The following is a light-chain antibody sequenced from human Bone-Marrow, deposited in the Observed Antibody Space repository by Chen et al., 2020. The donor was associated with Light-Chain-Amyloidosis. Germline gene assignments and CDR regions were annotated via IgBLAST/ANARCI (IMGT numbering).Light chain of an antibody. CDR1: NIGSTS. V-gene: IGLV3-21*02. CDR3: QVWDRSSDRPV. J-gene: IGLJ3*02. CDR2: DDS. Sequence: SYVLTQPSSVSVAPGQTATIACGGNNIGSTSVHWYQQTPGQAPLRVVYDDSDRPSGIPERLSGPKAGNTATLTNSSVEAGDEDDYYCQVWDRSSDRPVFGGGTKLTVL.